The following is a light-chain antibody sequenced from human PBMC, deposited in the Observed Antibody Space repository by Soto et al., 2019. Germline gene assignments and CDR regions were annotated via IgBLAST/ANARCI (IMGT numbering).Light chain of an antibody. CDR3: QQYSKSWT. V-gene: IGKV3-20*01. Sequence: EIVLTQSPGTLSLSPGERATLSCRATQSLTSSYLAWYQQKPGQAPRLLIYGASSRATGIPDRFSGSGSGTDFTLTISRLEPEDLAVYYCQQYSKSWTFGQGTKVDIK. CDR1: QSLTSSY. J-gene: IGKJ1*01. CDR2: GAS.